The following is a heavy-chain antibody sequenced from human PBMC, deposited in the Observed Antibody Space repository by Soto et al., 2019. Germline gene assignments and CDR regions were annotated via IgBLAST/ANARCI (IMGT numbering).Heavy chain of an antibody. CDR3: SATVTTPSRAFDI. CDR2: IFSTWST. D-gene: IGHD4-17*01. V-gene: IGHV4-31*03. CDR1: GGSIRSGGYY. J-gene: IGHJ3*02. Sequence: QVQLQESGPELVKPSQTLSLTCTLSGGSIRSGGYYWTWIRQHPGKGREWIGDIFSTWSTFYEPSLTSRVTTSVDTSKNQFSLELSSLTAADTAVYYCSATVTTPSRAFDIWGQGTMVTVSS.